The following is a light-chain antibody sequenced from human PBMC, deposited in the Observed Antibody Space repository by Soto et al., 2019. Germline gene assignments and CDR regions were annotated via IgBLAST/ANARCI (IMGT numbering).Light chain of an antibody. V-gene: IGKV1-27*01. Sequence: DFQMTQSPSSLSESVGDSVTITCRASLDITNYLAWYQQRPGRVPKLLIYAASTLQAGVPSRFSGSGSGTDFTLTISSLQPEDVATYFCQKYSSAPFTFGPGTKVAI. CDR1: LDITNY. J-gene: IGKJ3*01. CDR3: QKYSSAPFT. CDR2: AAS.